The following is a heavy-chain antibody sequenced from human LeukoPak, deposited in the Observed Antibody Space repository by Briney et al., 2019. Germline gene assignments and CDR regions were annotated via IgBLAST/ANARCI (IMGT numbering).Heavy chain of an antibody. CDR3: ARGIRFLERSLYYYGMDV. Sequence: ASVKVPCKASGYTFTSYYMHWVRQAPGQGLEWMGIINPSGGSTSYAQKFQGRVTMTRDTSTSTVYMELSSLRSEDTAVYYCARGIRFLERSLYYYGMDVWGQGTTVTVSS. CDR1: GYTFTSYY. J-gene: IGHJ6*02. D-gene: IGHD3-3*01. V-gene: IGHV1-46*01. CDR2: INPSGGST.